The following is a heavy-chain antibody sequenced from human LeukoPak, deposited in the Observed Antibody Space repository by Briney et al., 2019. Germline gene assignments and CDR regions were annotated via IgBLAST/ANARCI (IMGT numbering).Heavy chain of an antibody. CDR3: ARDRYDFWSGYYTGWFDP. V-gene: IGHV4-39*07. Sequence: PSETLSLTCTVSGDSISSSSYYWGWIRQPPGKGLEWIGGFSYSGSTYYNPSLKSRVTISVDTSKNQFSLKLSSVTAADTAVYYCARDRYDFWSGYYTGWFDPWGQGTLVTVSS. CDR1: GDSISSSSYY. J-gene: IGHJ5*02. CDR2: FSYSGST. D-gene: IGHD3-3*01.